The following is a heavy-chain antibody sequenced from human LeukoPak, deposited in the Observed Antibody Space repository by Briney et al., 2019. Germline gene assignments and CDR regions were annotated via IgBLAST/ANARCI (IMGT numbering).Heavy chain of an antibody. V-gene: IGHV4-59*02. D-gene: IGHD3-22*01. Sequence: SETLSLTCTISGGSVSDYYWSWIRQPPGKGLEWIGNIYYSGSTNYNPSLKSRVTISVDTSKNQFSLKLSSVTAADTAVYYCTRGSIAYYYMDVWGKGTTVTISS. CDR1: GGSVSDYY. CDR2: IYYSGST. J-gene: IGHJ6*03. CDR3: TRGSIAYYYMDV.